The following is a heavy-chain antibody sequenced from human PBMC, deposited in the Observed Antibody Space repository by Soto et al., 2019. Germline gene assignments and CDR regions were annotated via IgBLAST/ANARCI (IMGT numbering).Heavy chain of an antibody. CDR2: IYYSGST. CDR3: ARDVSPTY. J-gene: IGHJ4*02. V-gene: IGHV4-30-4*02. Sequence: SETLSLTCTVSGGSIRSGDYYWSWIRQPPGKGLESIGYIYYSGSTYYNPSLKSRVTISVDTSKNQFSLKLSSVTAADTAVYYCARDVSPTYWGQGMLVTVSS. CDR1: GGSIRSGDYY.